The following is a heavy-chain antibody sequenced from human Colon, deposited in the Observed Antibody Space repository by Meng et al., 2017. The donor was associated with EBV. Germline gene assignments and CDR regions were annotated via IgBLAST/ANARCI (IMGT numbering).Heavy chain of an antibody. Sequence: QGQRQESGPGLGKPSGTLSLTCAVSGGSISSNNWWSWVRQPPGKGLEWIGEIFHSGSTKHNPSLKSRVTMSMDKSKNQFSLRLSSVTAADTAVYYCASSDYYGSGSYYPWGQGTLVTVSS. J-gene: IGHJ5*02. V-gene: IGHV4-4*02. D-gene: IGHD3-10*01. CDR3: ASSDYYGSGSYYP. CDR1: GGSISSNNW. CDR2: IFHSGST.